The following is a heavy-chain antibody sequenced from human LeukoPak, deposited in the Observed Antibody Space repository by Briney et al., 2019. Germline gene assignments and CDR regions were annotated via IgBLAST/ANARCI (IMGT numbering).Heavy chain of an antibody. D-gene: IGHD3-10*01. J-gene: IGHJ6*02. Sequence: ASVKVSCKASGYTFTSYGISWVRQAPGQGLEWMGWISAYNGNTNYAQKLQGRVTMTTDTSTSTAYMELRSLRSDDTAVYYRARDKMVRGVIPNYYYYGMDVWGQGTTVTVSS. CDR2: ISAYNGNT. CDR1: GYTFTSYG. V-gene: IGHV1-18*01. CDR3: ARDKMVRGVIPNYYYYGMDV.